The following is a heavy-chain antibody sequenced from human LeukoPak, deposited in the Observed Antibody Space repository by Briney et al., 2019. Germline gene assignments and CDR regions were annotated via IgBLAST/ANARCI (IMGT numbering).Heavy chain of an antibody. J-gene: IGHJ4*02. V-gene: IGHV1-3*01. D-gene: IGHD3-22*01. CDR2: INAGNGDT. CDR1: GYTFTNYA. Sequence: ASVKVSCKASGYTFTNYAIQWVRQAPGQRLEWMGWINAGNGDTKYSQRFQGRVTITRDTSARIACMELSSLRSEDTAVYFCARDPRSGYHDYWGQGTLVTVSS. CDR3: ARDPRSGYHDY.